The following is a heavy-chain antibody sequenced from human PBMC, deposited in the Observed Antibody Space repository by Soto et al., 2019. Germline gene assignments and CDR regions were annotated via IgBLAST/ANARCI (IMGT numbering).Heavy chain of an antibody. J-gene: IGHJ4*02. CDR2: ISGSGGST. Sequence: LRLSCAASGFTFSSYAMSWVGQAPGKGLEWVSAISGSGGSTYYADSVKGRFTISRDNSKNTLYLQMKSLRAEDTAVYYCAKDRRLGWYSYWGQGTMMTVYS. D-gene: IGHD6-19*01. CDR1: GFTFSSYA. CDR3: AKDRRLGWYSY. V-gene: IGHV3-23*01.